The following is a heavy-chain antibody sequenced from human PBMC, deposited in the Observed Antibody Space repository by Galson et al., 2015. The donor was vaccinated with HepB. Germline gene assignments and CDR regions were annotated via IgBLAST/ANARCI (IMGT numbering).Heavy chain of an antibody. CDR1: GFTFSSYA. D-gene: IGHD2-8*02. J-gene: IGHJ4*02. CDR3: AKDLVLNWVLYYFDY. CDR2: ISGSGGST. V-gene: IGHV3-23*01. Sequence: SLRLSCAASGFTFSSYAMSWVRQAPGKGLEWVSAISGSGGSTYYADSVRGRFTISRDNSKNTLYLQMNSLRAEDTAVYYCAKDLVLNWVLYYFDYWGQGTLVTVSS.